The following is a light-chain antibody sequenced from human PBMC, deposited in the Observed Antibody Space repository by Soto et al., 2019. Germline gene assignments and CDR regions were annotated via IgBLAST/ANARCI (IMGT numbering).Light chain of an antibody. V-gene: IGLV2-11*01. J-gene: IGLJ1*01. CDR1: SSDVGGYNY. CDR2: DVS. CDR3: CSYADRYSLYV. Sequence: QYALTQPRSVSGSPGQSVTISCTGTSSDVGGYNYVSWYQQHPGKAPKLMIYDVSKRPSGVPDRFSGSKSGNTASLTISGLQAEDEADYYCCSYADRYSLYVFGTGTKLTVL.